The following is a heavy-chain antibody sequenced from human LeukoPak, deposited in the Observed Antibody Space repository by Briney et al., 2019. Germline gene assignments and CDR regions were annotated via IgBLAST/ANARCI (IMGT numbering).Heavy chain of an antibody. J-gene: IGHJ6*03. CDR2: ISAYNGNT. CDR1: GYTFTSYG. CDR3: ARDYYYDSSGYYYIYYMDV. Sequence: ASVKVSCKASGYTFTSYGISWVRQAPGQGLEWMGWISAYNGNTNYAQKLQGRVTMTTDTSTSTAYTELRSLRSDGTAVYYCARDYYYDSSGYYYIYYMDVWGKGTTVTVSS. D-gene: IGHD3-22*01. V-gene: IGHV1-18*01.